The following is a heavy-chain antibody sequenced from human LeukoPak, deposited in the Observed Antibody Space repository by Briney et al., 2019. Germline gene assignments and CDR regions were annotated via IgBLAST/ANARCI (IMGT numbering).Heavy chain of an antibody. CDR1: GFTFSSYG. CDR3: AKKRGYSYGYLDY. D-gene: IGHD5-18*01. V-gene: IGHV3-30*18. CDR2: ISYDGSNK. Sequence: GGSLRLSCAASGFTFSSYGMHWVRQAPGKGLECVAVISYDGSNKYYADSVKGRFTISRDNSKNTLYRQMNSLRAEDTAVYYCAKKRGYSYGYLDYWGQGTLVTVSS. J-gene: IGHJ4*02.